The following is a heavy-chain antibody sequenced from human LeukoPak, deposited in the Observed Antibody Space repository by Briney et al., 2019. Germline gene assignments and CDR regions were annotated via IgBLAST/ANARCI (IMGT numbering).Heavy chain of an antibody. V-gene: IGHV3-30*03. Sequence: GGSLRLSCAASGFTFSSYGMHWVRQAPGKGLEWVAVISYDGSNKYYADSVKGRFTISRDNSKNTLYLQMNSLRAEDTAVYYCARDEGIAAADFDYWGQGTLVTVSS. D-gene: IGHD6-13*01. J-gene: IGHJ4*02. CDR3: ARDEGIAAADFDY. CDR2: ISYDGSNK. CDR1: GFTFSSYG.